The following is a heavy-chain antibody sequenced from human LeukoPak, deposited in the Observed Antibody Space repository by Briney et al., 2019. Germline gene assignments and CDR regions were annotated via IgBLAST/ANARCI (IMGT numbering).Heavy chain of an antibody. D-gene: IGHD3-3*01. V-gene: IGHV3-30-3*01. CDR1: GFTFSTYF. J-gene: IGHJ6*02. Sequence: GGSLRLSCAGSGFTFSTYFMSWVRQAPGKGLEWVAVISYDGSNKYYADSVKGRFTISRDNSKNTLYLQMNNLRAEDTAVYYCAREVARSFTIFSGMDVWGQGTTVTVSS. CDR2: ISYDGSNK. CDR3: AREVARSFTIFSGMDV.